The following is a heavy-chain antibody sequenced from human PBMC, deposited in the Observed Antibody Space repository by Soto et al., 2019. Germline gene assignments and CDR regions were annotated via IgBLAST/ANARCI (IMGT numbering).Heavy chain of an antibody. J-gene: IGHJ5*02. CDR1: GYTFTSYA. CDR2: IIPIFGTA. V-gene: IGHV1-69*13. D-gene: IGHD6-6*01. CDR3: ARGAFEYSSSDNNWFDP. Sequence: GASVKVSCKASGYTFTSYAISWVRQAPGQGLEWMGGIIPIFGTANYAQKFQGRVTITADESTSTAYMELSSLRSEDTAAYYCARGAFEYSSSDNNWFDPWGQGTLVTVSS.